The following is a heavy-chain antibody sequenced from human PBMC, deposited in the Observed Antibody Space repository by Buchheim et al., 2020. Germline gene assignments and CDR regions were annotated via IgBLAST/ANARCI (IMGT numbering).Heavy chain of an antibody. CDR2: INPSGGST. CDR3: ARGGRLYCSGGSCYFHYYYGMDV. Sequence: QVQLVQSGAEVKKPGASVKVSCKASGYTFTSYYMHWVRQAPGQGLEWMGIINPSGGSTSYAQKFQGRVTMTRDTSTSTVYMELSSLRSEDTAVYYCARGGRLYCSGGSCYFHYYYGMDVWGQGTT. CDR1: GYTFTSYY. V-gene: IGHV1-46*01. J-gene: IGHJ6*02. D-gene: IGHD2-15*01.